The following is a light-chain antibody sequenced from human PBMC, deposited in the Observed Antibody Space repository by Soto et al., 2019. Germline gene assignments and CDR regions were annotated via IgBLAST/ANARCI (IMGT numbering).Light chain of an antibody. CDR2: DAS. Sequence: GDRVTITCRASRYIRSDLSWYQQRPGQAPKVLIYDASALPRGVPSRFSGSRSGTDSTLTISSLQPEDFATYVCQQSYSTPPWTFGQGTKVDIK. V-gene: IGKV1-39*01. CDR3: QQSYSTPPWT. CDR1: RYIRSD. J-gene: IGKJ1*01.